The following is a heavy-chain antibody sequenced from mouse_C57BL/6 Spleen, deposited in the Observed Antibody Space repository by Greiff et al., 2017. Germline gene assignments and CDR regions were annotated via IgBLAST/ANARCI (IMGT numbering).Heavy chain of an antibody. V-gene: IGHV3-6*01. Sequence: EVKLMESGPGLVKPSQSLSLTCSVTGYSITSGYYWNWIRQFPGNKLEWMGYISYDGSNNDNPSLKNRISITRDTSKNQFLLKLKSVTTEDTATYYWAIGHGPHAMDYWGQGTSVSVSS. CDR3: AIGHGPHAMDY. CDR2: ISYDGSN. J-gene: IGHJ4*01. CDR1: GYSITSGYY.